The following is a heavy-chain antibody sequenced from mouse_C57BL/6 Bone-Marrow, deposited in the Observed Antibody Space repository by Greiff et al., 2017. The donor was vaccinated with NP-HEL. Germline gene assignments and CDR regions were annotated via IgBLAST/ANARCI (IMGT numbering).Heavy chain of an antibody. Sequence: VQLQQPGAELVRPGSSVKLSCTASGYTFTSYWMHWVKQRPKQGLEWIGNIDPGDGETHYHQKFKGQATLTVDKSSNTAYMQLSSLTSEDSAVYYCARGDVWGTGTTVTVSS. V-gene: IGHV1-52*01. J-gene: IGHJ1*03. CDR1: GYTFTSYW. CDR3: ARGDV. CDR2: IDPGDGET.